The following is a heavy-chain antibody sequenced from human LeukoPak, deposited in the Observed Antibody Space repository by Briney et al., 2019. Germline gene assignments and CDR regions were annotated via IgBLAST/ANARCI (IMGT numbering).Heavy chain of an antibody. V-gene: IGHV1-8*01. CDR2: MNPNSGDT. CDR1: GYTFTNYD. J-gene: IGHJ6*03. CDR3: ARALRGYSYHMDV. Sequence: ASVKVSCKASGYTFTNYDISWVRQASGEGIGWMGWMNPNSGDTGYEQKFQGRVSMTRDTSISTAYMELSSLTSEDTAVYYCARALRGYSYHMDVWGKGTTVTVSS.